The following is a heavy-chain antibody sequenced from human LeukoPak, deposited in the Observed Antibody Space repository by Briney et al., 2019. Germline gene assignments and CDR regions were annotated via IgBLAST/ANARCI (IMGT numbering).Heavy chain of an antibody. Sequence: SETLSLTCTVSGGSIRSSYWSWIWQPPGKGLEWIGYIYYSGSTKYNPSLKSRATISVDTSKNQFSLKLNSVTAADTAVYYCASGSYYFDYWGQGTLVTVSS. V-gene: IGHV4-59*08. J-gene: IGHJ4*02. CDR3: ASGSYYFDY. CDR2: IYYSGST. D-gene: IGHD1-26*01. CDR1: GGSIRSSY.